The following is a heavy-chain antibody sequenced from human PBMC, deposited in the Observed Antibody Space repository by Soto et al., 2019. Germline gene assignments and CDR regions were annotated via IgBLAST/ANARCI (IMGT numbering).Heavy chain of an antibody. V-gene: IGHV4-30-4*08. J-gene: IGHJ4*02. CDR2: IYEGGRT. CDR1: GGSVSSADWN. CDR3: TGGPSGDKVDF. Sequence: SETLSLTCTVSGGSVSSADWNWSWIRQTPGKGLEWIGHIYEGGRTYSNPSLMSRATISLDTSKNLFSLNLKSVTAADTAVYYCTGGPSGDKVDFGGRAPLATVP. D-gene: IGHD7-27*01.